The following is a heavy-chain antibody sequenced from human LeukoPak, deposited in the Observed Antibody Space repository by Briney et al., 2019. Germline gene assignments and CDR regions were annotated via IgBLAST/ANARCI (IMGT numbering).Heavy chain of an antibody. V-gene: IGHV4-39*01. CDR3: ARTVHIVVVTAIAFDP. CDR2: IYYSGST. Sequence: SETLSLTCTVSGGSISSSSYYWGWIRQPPGKGLEWIGSIYYSGSTYYNPSLKSRVTISVDTSKNQFSLKLSSVTAADTAVYYCARTVHIVVVTAIAFDPWGQGTLVTVSS. J-gene: IGHJ5*02. CDR1: GGSISSSSYY. D-gene: IGHD2-21*02.